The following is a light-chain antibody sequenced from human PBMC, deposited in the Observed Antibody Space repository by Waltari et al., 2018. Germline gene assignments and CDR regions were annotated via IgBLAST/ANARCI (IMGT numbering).Light chain of an antibody. V-gene: IGLV6-57*04. CDR3: QSSDNNTVF. CDR2: ENF. Sequence: FLLTQPHSVSESPAKTITISCTRSGGSIASDYVQWYQQRPGSAPTTVIFENFQRPSGVPHRFSGSIDSSSNSASLIISGLKTEDEADYYCQSSDNNTVFFGGGTRLTVL. CDR1: GGSIASDY. J-gene: IGLJ2*01.